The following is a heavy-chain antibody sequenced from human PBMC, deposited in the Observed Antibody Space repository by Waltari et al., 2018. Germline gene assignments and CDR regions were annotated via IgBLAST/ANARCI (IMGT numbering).Heavy chain of an antibody. CDR1: GYTFSSYA. J-gene: IGHJ6*03. Sequence: QVQLVQSGAEVKKPGASVKVSCKASGYTFSSYAMHWVRQAPGQRLEWMGWSNTGNGYTKYSQEFQGRVTITRDTSASTAYMEQSSLRSEDTAVYYCARSSGSYSMDVWGQGTTVTVAS. CDR3: ARSSGSYSMDV. D-gene: IGHD1-26*01. CDR2: SNTGNGYT. V-gene: IGHV1-3*02.